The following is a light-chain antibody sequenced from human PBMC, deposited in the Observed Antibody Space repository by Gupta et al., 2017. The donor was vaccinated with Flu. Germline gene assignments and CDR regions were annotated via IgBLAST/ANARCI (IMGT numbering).Light chain of an antibody. J-gene: IGLJ2*01. Sequence: QSVLTQPPSASGDTRQRVTIPCSGSNFNNGNNYVFWYQQLPGTAPKFLIHRNAQRPSRGPDRFSCSKTGTTASLAISGGRSEDEAAYYCAVWDDNLRGVFGGGTKLTVL. CDR1: NFNNGNNY. V-gene: IGLV1-47*01. CDR2: RNA. CDR3: AVWDDNLRGV.